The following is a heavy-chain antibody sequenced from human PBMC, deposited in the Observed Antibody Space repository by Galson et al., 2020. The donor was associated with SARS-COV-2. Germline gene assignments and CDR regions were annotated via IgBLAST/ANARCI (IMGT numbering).Heavy chain of an antibody. D-gene: IGHD5-18*01. Sequence: GGSLRLSCAASGFTFSSYGIHWVRQAPGKGLEWVAVTSYDGSNKYYADSVKGRFTISRDNSKNTLFLQMNSLRAEDTAVYYCTRGGRDTAMADYYYYGMDVWGQGTTVTVSS. CDR1: GFTFSSYG. CDR2: TSYDGSNK. J-gene: IGHJ6*02. V-gene: IGHV3-30*03. CDR3: TRGGRDTAMADYYYYGMDV.